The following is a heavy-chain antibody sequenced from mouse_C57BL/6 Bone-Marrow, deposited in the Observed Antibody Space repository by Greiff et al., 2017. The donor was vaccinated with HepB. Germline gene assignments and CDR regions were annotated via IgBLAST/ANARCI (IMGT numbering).Heavy chain of an antibody. CDR1: GFTFSDAW. V-gene: IGHV6-6*01. D-gene: IGHD6-1*01. CDR3: TSSLY. CDR2: IRTKTNNHAN. Sequence: EVKLVESGGGLVQPGGSMKISCAASGFTFSDAWMDWVRQSPEKGLEWVAEIRTKTNNHANYYAETVKGRFTISKDDSKSSVYLQTNSLRAEDTGIYYFTSSLYWGQGTTLTVSS. J-gene: IGHJ2*01.